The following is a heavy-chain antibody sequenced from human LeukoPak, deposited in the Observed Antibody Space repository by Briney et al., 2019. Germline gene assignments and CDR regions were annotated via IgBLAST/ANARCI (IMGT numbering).Heavy chain of an antibody. CDR2: IRYDGVNK. D-gene: IGHD2-2*01. J-gene: IGHJ4*02. CDR1: GFTFATYG. V-gene: IGHV3-30*02. Sequence: PGGSLSLSCAASGFTFATYGMHWVRQAPDKGLEGVGFIRYDGVNKYYADSVKGRFTISRDDSKNTLYLQMNSLRAEDTAVYYCAKDLNPYCDSYTCYAFDYWGQGTLVTVSS. CDR3: AKDLNPYCDSYTCYAFDY.